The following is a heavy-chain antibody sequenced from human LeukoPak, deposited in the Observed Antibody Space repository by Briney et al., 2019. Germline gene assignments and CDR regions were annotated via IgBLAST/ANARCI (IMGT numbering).Heavy chain of an antibody. V-gene: IGHV3-11*01. D-gene: IGHD5-24*01. Sequence: GGSLRLSCAASGFTFSDYYMSWIRQAPGKGLEWVSYISSSGSTIYYADSVKGRFTISRDDAKNSLYLQMNSLRAEDTAVYYCARERERSDWFDPWGQGTLVTVSS. CDR1: GFTFSDYY. CDR3: ARERERSDWFDP. CDR2: ISSSGSTI. J-gene: IGHJ5*02.